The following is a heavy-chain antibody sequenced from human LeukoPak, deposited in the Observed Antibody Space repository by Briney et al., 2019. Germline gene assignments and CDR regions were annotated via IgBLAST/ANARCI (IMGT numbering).Heavy chain of an antibody. Sequence: PSETLSLTCTVSGGSISSYFWSWIRQSAGKGLEWIGRIHTSGSTNYNPSLKSRVTMSVDTSKNQFSLKLSSVTAADTAVYYCARDRYYYDSSGYYYFDYWGQGTLVTVSS. V-gene: IGHV4-4*07. CDR1: GGSISSYF. CDR3: ARDRYYYDSSGYYYFDY. J-gene: IGHJ4*02. CDR2: IHTSGST. D-gene: IGHD3-22*01.